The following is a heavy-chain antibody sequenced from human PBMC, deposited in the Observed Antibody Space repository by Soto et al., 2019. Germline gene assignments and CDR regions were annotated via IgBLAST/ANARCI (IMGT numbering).Heavy chain of an antibody. D-gene: IGHD3-3*01. CDR1: GFTFDDYA. V-gene: IGHV3-9*01. J-gene: IGHJ3*02. Sequence: GGSLRLSCAASGFTFDDYAMHWVRQAPGKGLEWVPGISWNSGSIGYADSVKGRFTISRDNAKNSLYLQMNSLRAEDTALYYCAKEATYYDFWSGYYGAFDIWGQGTMVTVSS. CDR2: ISWNSGSI. CDR3: AKEATYYDFWSGYYGAFDI.